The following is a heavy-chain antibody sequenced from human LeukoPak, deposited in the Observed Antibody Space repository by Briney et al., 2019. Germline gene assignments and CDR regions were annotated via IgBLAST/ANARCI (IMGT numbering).Heavy chain of an antibody. J-gene: IGHJ4*02. V-gene: IGHV3-7*04. D-gene: IGHD6-19*01. CDR3: AGGTGWLIDY. CDR2: IRQDGGAK. Sequence: GGSLRLSCTASGFIFNDFWMSWVRQAPGEGLEWVANIRQDGGAKNYVDSVKGRFTISRDNAKKSLYLQMNSLRVEDTGVYYCAGGTGWLIDYWGQGTLATVS. CDR1: GFIFNDFW.